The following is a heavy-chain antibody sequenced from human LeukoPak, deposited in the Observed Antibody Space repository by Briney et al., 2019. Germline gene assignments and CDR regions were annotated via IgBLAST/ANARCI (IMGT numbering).Heavy chain of an antibody. J-gene: IGHJ1*01. V-gene: IGHV6-1*01. D-gene: IGHD3-22*01. Sequence: SQTLSLTCAISGDSVSSNSAAWNWIRQSPSRGLEWLGRTYYRSEWYNDYAVSVKSRININPDTSKNQFSLLLNSVTPEDTAVYYCAQADSTGYFYFQHWGQGTLVTVSS. CDR3: AQADSTGYFYFQH. CDR2: TYYRSEWYN. CDR1: GDSVSSNSAA.